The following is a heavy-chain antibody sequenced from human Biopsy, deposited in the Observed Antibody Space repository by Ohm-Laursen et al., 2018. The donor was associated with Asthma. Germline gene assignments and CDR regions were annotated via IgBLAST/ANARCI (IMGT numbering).Heavy chain of an antibody. J-gene: IGHJ5*02. CDR1: GYTFIGCH. CDR3: ARGQKSAGDRWFDP. Sequence: GSSVKVSCKASGYTFIGCHIHWMRQAPGLGLEWMGRINPNSGGTNYAQKFQGRVTMTRDTSISTAYMEVSRLRSDDTAVYYCARGQKSAGDRWFDPWGRGTLVTVSS. V-gene: IGHV1-2*06. D-gene: IGHD6-13*01. CDR2: INPNSGGT.